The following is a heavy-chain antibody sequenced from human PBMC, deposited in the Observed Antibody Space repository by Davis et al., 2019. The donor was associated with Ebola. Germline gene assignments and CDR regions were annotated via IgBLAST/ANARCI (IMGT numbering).Heavy chain of an antibody. CDR1: GFTFSSYS. Sequence: GGSLRLSCAASGFTFSSYSMSWIRQAPGKGLEWVSSISSSSSYTNYADSVKSRFTIPRDNAKNPLYLQMNSLRAEDTAVYYCARGGRSCSSTSCPSGYWGQGTLVTVSS. V-gene: IGHV3-21*01. J-gene: IGHJ4*02. D-gene: IGHD2-2*01. CDR3: ARGGRSCSSTSCPSGY. CDR2: ISSSSSYT.